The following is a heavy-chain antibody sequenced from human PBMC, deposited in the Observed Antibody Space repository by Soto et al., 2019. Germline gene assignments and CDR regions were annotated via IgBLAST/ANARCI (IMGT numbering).Heavy chain of an antibody. J-gene: IGHJ4*02. CDR2: ITDSGGDT. D-gene: IGHD1-26*01. CDR3: AKASGRSYPESRVFDF. CDR1: GLPFINYA. V-gene: IGHV3-23*01. Sequence: PVGSLRLSCAASGLPFINYAMSWVRQAPGEGLEGVSVITDSGGDTIYADPVKGRFTMSTDNSKNTLYLQMNSLRVEDTAIYYCAKASGRSYPESRVFDFWGQGSRVTVSS.